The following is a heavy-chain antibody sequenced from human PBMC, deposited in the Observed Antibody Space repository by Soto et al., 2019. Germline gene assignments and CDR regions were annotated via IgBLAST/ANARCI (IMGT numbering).Heavy chain of an antibody. V-gene: IGHV4-34*01. D-gene: IGHD3-10*01. CDR2: INHSGST. J-gene: IGHJ6*02. CDR1: GGSFSGYY. CDR3: ARGREVRGADAYYGMDV. Sequence: SETLSLTCAVYGGSFSGYYWSWIRQPPGKGLEWIGEINHSGSTNYNPSLKSRVTISVDTSKNQFSLKLSSVTAADTAVYYCARGREVRGADAYYGMDVWGQGTTVTVSS.